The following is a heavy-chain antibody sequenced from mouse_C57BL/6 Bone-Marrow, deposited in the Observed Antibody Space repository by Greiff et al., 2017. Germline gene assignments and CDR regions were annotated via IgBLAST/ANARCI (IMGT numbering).Heavy chain of an antibody. J-gene: IGHJ1*03. CDR2: INPSSGYT. D-gene: IGHD1-1*01. CDR3: LRWYFDV. V-gene: IGHV1-4*01. Sequence: QVQLQQSGAELARPGASVKMSCKASGYTFTSYSMHWVQQRPGQGLEWIGYINPSSGYTKYNQKFKDKATLTADKSSSTAYMQRSSLTSEDSAVYYSLRWYFDVWGTGTTVTVSS. CDR1: GYTFTSYS.